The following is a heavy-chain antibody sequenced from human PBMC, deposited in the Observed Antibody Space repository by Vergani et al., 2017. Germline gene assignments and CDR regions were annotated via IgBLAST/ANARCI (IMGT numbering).Heavy chain of an antibody. D-gene: IGHD2-2*02. CDR1: GITFSDYA. CDR2: INTDGSWT. J-gene: IGHJ4*02. CDR3: VRDRGLCAGGRCYTEAWDY. V-gene: IGHV3-74*01. Sequence: VQLVESGGGVVQPGRSLRLSCTVSGITFSDYAFHWVRQAPGKGLVWVSRINTDGSWTTYADSVKGRFTISRDIAKNTLYLQVRSLRLEDTGVYHCVRDRGLCAGGRCYTEAWDYWGQGTPVTVSS.